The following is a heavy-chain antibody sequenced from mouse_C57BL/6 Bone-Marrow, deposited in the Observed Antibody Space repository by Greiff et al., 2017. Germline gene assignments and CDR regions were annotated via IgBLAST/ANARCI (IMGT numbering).Heavy chain of an antibody. CDR1: GYTFTSYW. V-gene: IGHV1-72*01. CDR2: IDPNSGGT. CDR3: AREAHGPLRRWFAY. J-gene: IGHJ3*01. Sequence: QVQLKQPGAELVKPGASVKLSCKASGYTFTSYWMHWVKQRPGRGLEWIGRIDPNSGGTKYNEKFKSKATLTVDKPSSTAYMQLSSLTSEDSAVYYCAREAHGPLRRWFAYWGQGTLVTVSA. D-gene: IGHD1-1*01.